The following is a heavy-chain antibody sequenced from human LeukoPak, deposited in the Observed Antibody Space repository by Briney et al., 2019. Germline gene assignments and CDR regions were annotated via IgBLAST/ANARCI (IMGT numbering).Heavy chain of an antibody. CDR2: IYHSGST. V-gene: IGHV4-4*02. Sequence: SETLSLTCAVSGGSISSSNWWSWVRQPPGKGLEWIGEIYHSGSTNYNPSLKSRVTISVDTSKNQFSLKLSSVTAADTAVYYCARVDVGDYKSPSYWGQGTLVTVSS. J-gene: IGHJ4*02. CDR1: GGSISSSNW. CDR3: ARVDVGDYKSPSY. D-gene: IGHD4-17*01.